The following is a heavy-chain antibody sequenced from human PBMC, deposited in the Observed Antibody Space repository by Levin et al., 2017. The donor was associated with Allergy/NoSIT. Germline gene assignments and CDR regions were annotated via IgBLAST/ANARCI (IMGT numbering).Heavy chain of an antibody. J-gene: IGHJ4*02. CDR3: ARSTGYFDY. CDR2: ISYDGSNK. Sequence: GESLKISCAASGFTFSSYAMHWVRQAPGKGLEWVAVISYDGSNKYYADSVKGRFTISRDNSKNTLYLQMNSLRAEDTAVYYCARSTGYFDYWGQGTLVTVSS. V-gene: IGHV3-30-3*01. CDR1: GFTFSSYA.